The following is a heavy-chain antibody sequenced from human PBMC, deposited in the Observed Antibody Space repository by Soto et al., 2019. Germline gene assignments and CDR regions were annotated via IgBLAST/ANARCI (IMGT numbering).Heavy chain of an antibody. CDR1: EFIFRDSY. Sequence: QVQLVETGGGLVKPGGSLRLSCAASEFIFRDSYMSWIRHAPGKGLEWVSSINGDAGTTYYADSVKGRFTISRDNANNLLLLKLSSLRADDTAMYYCARTRYSSGWNDYWGQGTLVTVSS. CDR3: ARTRYSSGWNDY. J-gene: IGHJ4*02. CDR2: INGDAGTT. V-gene: IGHV3-11*01. D-gene: IGHD6-19*01.